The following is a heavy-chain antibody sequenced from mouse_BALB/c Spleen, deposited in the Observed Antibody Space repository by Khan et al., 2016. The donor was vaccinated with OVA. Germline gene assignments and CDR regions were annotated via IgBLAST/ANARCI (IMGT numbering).Heavy chain of an antibody. CDR3: VRDDWCAY. CDR1: GFTFSNYA. CDR2: ISSGGKT. Sequence: EVELVEPGGGLVKPGGSLKLSCAASGFTFSNYAMSWVRQTPEKRLEWVASISSGGKTYYSDSVKGRFTISRDNARNILNLQMSSLRSEDTAMYYCVRDDWCAYWDQGTLVTVSA. J-gene: IGHJ3*01. V-gene: IGHV5-6-5*01.